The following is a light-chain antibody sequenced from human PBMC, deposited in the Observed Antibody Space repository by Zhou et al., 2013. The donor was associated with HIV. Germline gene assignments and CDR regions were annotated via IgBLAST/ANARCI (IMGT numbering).Light chain of an antibody. CDR1: QSISSH. V-gene: IGKV1-39*01. Sequence: DIQMTQSPSSLSASVGDRVTITCRASQSISSHLNWYQQKPGKAPKVLIYAASSLQSGVPSRFSGTGSGTEFTLTISSLQAEDFATYYCQQANSFPYTFGQGTKLEIK. CDR3: QQANSFPYT. CDR2: AAS. J-gene: IGKJ2*01.